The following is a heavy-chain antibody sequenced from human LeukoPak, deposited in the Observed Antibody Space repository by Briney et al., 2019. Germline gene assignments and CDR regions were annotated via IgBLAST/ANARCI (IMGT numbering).Heavy chain of an antibody. D-gene: IGHD3-16*01. CDR2: ISSSSSYI. V-gene: IGHV3-21*01. J-gene: IGHJ4*02. CDR3: ARDVGGDY. CDR1: GFTFSRYS. Sequence: GGPLRLSCAASGFTFSRYSMNWVRQAPGKGLEWVSSISSSSSYIYYADSVKGRFTISRDNAKNSLYLQMNRLRAEDTAVYYCARDVGGDYWGQGTLVTVSS.